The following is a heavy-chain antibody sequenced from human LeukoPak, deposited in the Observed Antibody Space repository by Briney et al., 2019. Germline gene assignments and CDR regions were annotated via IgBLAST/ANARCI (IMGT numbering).Heavy chain of an antibody. CDR1: VYTFTDYF. D-gene: IGHD7-27*01. CDR2: MNGNSGVT. V-gene: IGHV1-2*06. CDR3: ARDLSSTSNWEFDY. Sequence: ASVKVSCKASVYTFTDYFIHWVRQAPGQGPEWMGRMNGNSGVTMYAQTLQDRVTMTRDTSISTAYMELSRLTSDDTAVYYCARDLSSTSNWEFDYWGQGTLVTVSS. J-gene: IGHJ4*02.